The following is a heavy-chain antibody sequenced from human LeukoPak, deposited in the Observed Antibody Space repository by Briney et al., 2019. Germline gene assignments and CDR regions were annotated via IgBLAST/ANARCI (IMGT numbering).Heavy chain of an antibody. CDR3: ATVTTVTGVSAFDI. Sequence: GESLKISCKGSGYSFSNYWIGWVRQMPGKGLEWMGIIYPGDSDTRYSPSFQGQVTISADKSISTAYLQWSSLKASDTAMYYCATVTTVTGVSAFDIWGRGTMVTVSS. D-gene: IGHD4-17*01. CDR1: GYSFSNYW. CDR2: IYPGDSDT. J-gene: IGHJ3*02. V-gene: IGHV5-51*01.